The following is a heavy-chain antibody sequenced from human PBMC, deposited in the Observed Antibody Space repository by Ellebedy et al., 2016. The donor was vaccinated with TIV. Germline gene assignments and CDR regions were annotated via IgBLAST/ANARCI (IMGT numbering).Heavy chain of an antibody. CDR2: IYYSGST. CDR3: ARSEGPCGGDCSFDY. CDR1: GGSISSYY. Sequence: MPGGSLRLSCTVSGGSISSYYWSRIRQPPGKGLEWIGYIYYSGSTNYNPSLKSRVTISVDTSKNQFSLKLSSVTAADTAVYYCARSEGPCGGDCSFDYWGQGTLVTVSS. J-gene: IGHJ4*02. V-gene: IGHV4-59*01. D-gene: IGHD2-21*02.